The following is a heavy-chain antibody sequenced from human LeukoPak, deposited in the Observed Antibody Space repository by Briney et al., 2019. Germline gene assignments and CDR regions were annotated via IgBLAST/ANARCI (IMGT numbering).Heavy chain of an antibody. CDR3: ARATARRGLYIDY. D-gene: IGHD3-10*01. J-gene: IGHJ4*02. CDR2: INHSGST. CDR1: GGSFSGYY. Sequence: SETLSLTCAVYGGSFSGYYWSWIRRPPGKGLEWIGEINHSGSTNYNPSLKSRVTISVDTSKNQFSLKLSSVTAADTAVYYCARATARRGLYIDYWGQGTLVTVSS. V-gene: IGHV4-34*01.